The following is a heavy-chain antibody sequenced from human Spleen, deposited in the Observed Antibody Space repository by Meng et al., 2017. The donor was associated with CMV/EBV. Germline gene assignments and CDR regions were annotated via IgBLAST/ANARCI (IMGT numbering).Heavy chain of an antibody. Sequence: SVKVSCKASAYPFTRYYIHWVRQAPGHGLECMGIINPVSGVTTYAPKFQGRVTMARDTSTTTVYMEMSSLRSDDTAVFYCARSESLDHWGQGTLVTVSS. CDR1: AYPFTRYY. CDR2: INPVSGVT. J-gene: IGHJ4*02. V-gene: IGHV1-46*01. CDR3: ARSESLDH.